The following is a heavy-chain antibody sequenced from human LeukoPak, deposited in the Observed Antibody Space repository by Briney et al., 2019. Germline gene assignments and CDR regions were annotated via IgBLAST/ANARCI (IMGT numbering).Heavy chain of an antibody. CDR3: ARESGYYDFWSGSHFDY. J-gene: IGHJ4*02. CDR1: GGSISNYY. CDR2: FYTSGST. V-gene: IGHV4-4*07. Sequence: PSEALSLTCTVSGGSISNYYWSWIRQPAGKGLEWIGRFYTSGSTNYNPSLKSRVTMSLDTSKNQFSLKLSSVTAADTAVYYCARESGYYDFWSGSHFDYWGQGTLVTVSS. D-gene: IGHD3-3*01.